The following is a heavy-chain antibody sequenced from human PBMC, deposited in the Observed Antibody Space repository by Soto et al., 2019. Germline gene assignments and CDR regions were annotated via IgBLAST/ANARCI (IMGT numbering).Heavy chain of an antibody. D-gene: IGHD2-2*01. CDR2: ISSSSSTI. V-gene: IGHV3-48*01. CDR3: AREYCSSTSCYAGFDY. J-gene: IGHJ4*02. CDR1: GFTFSSYS. Sequence: GGSLRLSCAASGFTFSSYSMNWVRQAPGKGLEWVSYISSSSSTIYYADSVKGRFTISRDNAKNSLYLQMNSLRAEDTAVYYCAREYCSSTSCYAGFDYWGQGTLVTVSS.